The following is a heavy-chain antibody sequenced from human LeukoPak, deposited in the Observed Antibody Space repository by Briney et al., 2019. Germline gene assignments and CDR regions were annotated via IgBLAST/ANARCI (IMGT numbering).Heavy chain of an antibody. Sequence: ASVKVSCTASGYTFTSYDINWVRQATGQGLEWMGWMNPNSGNTGYAQKFQGRVTMTRNTSISTAYMELSSLRSEDTAVYYCARSGSSWYGHPFDYWGQGTLVTVSS. CDR3: ARSGSSWYGHPFDY. V-gene: IGHV1-8*01. D-gene: IGHD6-13*01. CDR2: MNPNSGNT. J-gene: IGHJ4*02. CDR1: GYTFTSYD.